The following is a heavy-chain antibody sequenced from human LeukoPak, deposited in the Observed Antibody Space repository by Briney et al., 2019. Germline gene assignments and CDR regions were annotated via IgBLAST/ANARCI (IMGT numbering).Heavy chain of an antibody. D-gene: IGHD6-19*01. J-gene: IGHJ4*02. CDR2: IYYSGST. CDR1: GGSISSYY. V-gene: IGHV4-59*01. Sequence: SETLSLTCTVSGGSISSYYWSWIRQPPGKGLEWIGYIYYSGSTNYNPSLKSRVTISVDTSKNQFSLKLSSVTAADTAVYYCARGHQKQWLGDYWGQGTLVTVSS. CDR3: ARGHQKQWLGDY.